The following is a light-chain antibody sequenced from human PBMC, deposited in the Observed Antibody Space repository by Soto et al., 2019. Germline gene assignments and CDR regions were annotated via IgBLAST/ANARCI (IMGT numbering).Light chain of an antibody. CDR2: GAS. J-gene: IGKJ2*01. CDR3: QQYNNWPPEYT. V-gene: IGKV3-15*01. Sequence: EIVMTQSPATLSVSPGERATLSCRASQSVSSNLAWYQQKPGQAPRLLIYGASTRATGIPARFSGSGSGTEFTLTISSLQSEDFAVYSCQQYNNWPPEYTFGQRTKLEIK. CDR1: QSVSSN.